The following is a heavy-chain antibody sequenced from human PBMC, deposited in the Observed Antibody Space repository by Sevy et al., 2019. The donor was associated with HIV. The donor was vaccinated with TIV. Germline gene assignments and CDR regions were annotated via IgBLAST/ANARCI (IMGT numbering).Heavy chain of an antibody. Sequence: ASVKVSCKASGYTFTSYRIYWVRQAPGQGFEWMGWISALNGDTNYVPSLQGRVTMITDTSTTTAYMERRSLRSDDTAVYYCARAYCSAGSCYSLAHWGQGTLVTVSS. V-gene: IGHV1-18*01. CDR1: GYTFTSYR. D-gene: IGHD2-15*01. J-gene: IGHJ4*02. CDR2: ISALNGDT. CDR3: ARAYCSAGSCYSLAH.